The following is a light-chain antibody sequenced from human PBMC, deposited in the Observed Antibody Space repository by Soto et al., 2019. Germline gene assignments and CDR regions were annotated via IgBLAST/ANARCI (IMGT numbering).Light chain of an antibody. CDR1: QSVGTY. CDR2: DAS. J-gene: IGKJ2*01. V-gene: IGKV3-11*01. CDR3: QQRYNWPNT. Sequence: EIVLTQSPATLSLSPGERATLSCRASQSVGTYLAWYQHNPGQAPRLLIYDASNRATGIPARFSGSGSGTDFTLTISRPEAEDFTVYYCQQRYNWPNTFGQGTKLEIK.